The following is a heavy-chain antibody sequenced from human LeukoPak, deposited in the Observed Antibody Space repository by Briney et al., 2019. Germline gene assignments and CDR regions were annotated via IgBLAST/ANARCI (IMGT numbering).Heavy chain of an antibody. J-gene: IGHJ4*02. CDR3: ARDLTGPYSSGWWPLEY. CDR2: ICYSGST. Sequence: PSETLSLTCTVSGGSVSSGSYYWSWIRQPPGKGLEWIGYICYSGSTNYNPSLKSRVTISVDTSKNQFSLKLSSVTAADTAVYYCARDLTGPYSSGWWPLEYWGQGTLVTVSS. D-gene: IGHD6-19*01. CDR1: GGSVSSGSYY. V-gene: IGHV4-61*01.